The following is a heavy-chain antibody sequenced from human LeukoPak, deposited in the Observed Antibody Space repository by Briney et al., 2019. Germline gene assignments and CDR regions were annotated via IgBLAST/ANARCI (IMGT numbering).Heavy chain of an antibody. CDR2: IYTSGST. V-gene: IGHV4-4*07. J-gene: IGHJ4*02. Sequence: SETLSLTCIVSGGTISSYYWSWIRQPAGKGLEWIGRIYTSGSTNYNPSLKSRVTMSVDTSKNQFSLKLSSVTAADTAVYYCASTGPKGFDYWGQGTLVTVSS. CDR3: ASTGPKGFDY. CDR1: GGTISSYY. D-gene: IGHD1-14*01.